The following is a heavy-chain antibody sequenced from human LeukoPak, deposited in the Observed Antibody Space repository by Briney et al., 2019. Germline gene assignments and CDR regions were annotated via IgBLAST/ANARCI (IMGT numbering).Heavy chain of an antibody. Sequence: ASVKVSCKASGYTFTSYDINWVRQATGQGLEWMGWMNPTSGNTGYAQRFQGRVTITADESTNTSYMEMSSLRSEDTAFYYCARDWGRRTYYYDSGSYSPFDYWGQGTLVTVSS. V-gene: IGHV1-8*01. D-gene: IGHD3-10*01. CDR1: GYTFTSYD. CDR2: MNPTSGNT. J-gene: IGHJ4*02. CDR3: ARDWGRRTYYYDSGSYSPFDY.